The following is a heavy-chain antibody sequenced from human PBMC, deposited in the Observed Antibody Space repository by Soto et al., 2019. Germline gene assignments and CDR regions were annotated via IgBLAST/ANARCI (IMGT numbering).Heavy chain of an antibody. CDR3: ARDKSPYYYDSSGYCDY. Sequence: GGSLRLSCAASGFTFISYAMHWVLQAPCKGLEWVAVISYDGSNKYYADSVKGRFTISRDNSKNTLYPQMNSLRAEDTAVYYCARDKSPYYYDSSGYCDYWGQGTLVTVSS. CDR1: GFTFISYA. CDR2: ISYDGSNK. D-gene: IGHD3-22*01. V-gene: IGHV3-30-3*01. J-gene: IGHJ4*02.